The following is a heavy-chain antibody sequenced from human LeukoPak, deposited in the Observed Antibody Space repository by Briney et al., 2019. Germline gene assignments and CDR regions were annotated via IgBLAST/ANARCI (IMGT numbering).Heavy chain of an antibody. CDR1: GGSISSSSYY. J-gene: IGHJ4*02. CDR2: IYYSGST. CDR3: ARPGYCSSTSCYRYVY. V-gene: IGHV4-39*01. D-gene: IGHD2-2*01. Sequence: PSETLSLTCTVSGGSISSSSYYWGWIRQPPGKGLEWIGSIYYSGSTYYNPSLKSRVTISVDTSKNQFSLKLSSVTAADTAVYYCARPGYCSSTSCYRYVYWGQGTLVTVSS.